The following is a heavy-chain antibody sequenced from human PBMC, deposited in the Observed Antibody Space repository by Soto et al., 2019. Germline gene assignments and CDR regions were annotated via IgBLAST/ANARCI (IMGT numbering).Heavy chain of an antibody. CDR1: GFSLSTSGMC. CDR2: IDWDDDK. J-gene: IGHJ4*02. CDR3: ARTDAQIRSSSWAFDY. V-gene: IGHV2-70*01. Sequence: SGPTLVNPRQTLTLTCSFSGFSLSTSGMCVSWIRQPPGKALEWLALIDWDDDKYYSTSLKTRLTISKDTSRNQVALTMTNMDPVGSATYYXARTDAQIRSSSWAFDYWGQGTLVTVSS. D-gene: IGHD6-13*01.